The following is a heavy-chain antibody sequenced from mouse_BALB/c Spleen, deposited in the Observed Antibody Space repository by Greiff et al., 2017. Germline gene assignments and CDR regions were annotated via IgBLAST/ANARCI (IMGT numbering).Heavy chain of an antibody. Sequence: QVQLKESGPGLVQPSQSLSITCTVSGFSLTSYGVHWVRQSPGKGLEWLGVIWSGGSTDYNAAFISRLSISKDNSKSQVFFKMNSLQANDTAIYYCAREEAYYRGMDYWGQGTSVTVSS. CDR1: GFSLTSYG. D-gene: IGHD2-14*01. V-gene: IGHV2-2*02. CDR2: IWSGGST. CDR3: AREEAYYRGMDY. J-gene: IGHJ4*01.